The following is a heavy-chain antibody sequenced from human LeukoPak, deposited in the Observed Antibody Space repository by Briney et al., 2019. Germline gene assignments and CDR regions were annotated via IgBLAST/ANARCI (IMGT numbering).Heavy chain of an antibody. CDR3: ARLSRLGRGYYYFDY. CDR2: IIPMFGTA. D-gene: IGHD5-18*01. Sequence: SVKVSCKASGGTFSSYAISWVRQAPGQGLEWMGGIIPMFGTANYAQKFQGRVTITADKSTSAAYMELSSLRSEDTAVFYCARLSRLGRGYYYFDYWGQGTLVTVSS. J-gene: IGHJ4*02. CDR1: GGTFSSYA. V-gene: IGHV1-69*06.